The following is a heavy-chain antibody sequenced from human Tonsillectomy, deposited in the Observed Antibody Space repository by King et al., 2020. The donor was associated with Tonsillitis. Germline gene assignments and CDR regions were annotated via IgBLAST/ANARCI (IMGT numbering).Heavy chain of an antibody. V-gene: IGHV3-23*04. D-gene: IGHD5-18*01. Sequence: VQLVESGGGLVQPGGSLRLSCAASGFTFSSYAMSWVRQAPGKGLEWVSAISGSGGSTYYAESVKGRFTISRDNYKKTLYLQMNSLGAEDTAVYYCAKAVDRAMVTPLYYYYGMDVWGQGTTVTVSS. CDR3: AKAVDRAMVTPLYYYYGMDV. CDR2: ISGSGGST. J-gene: IGHJ6*02. CDR1: GFTFSSYA.